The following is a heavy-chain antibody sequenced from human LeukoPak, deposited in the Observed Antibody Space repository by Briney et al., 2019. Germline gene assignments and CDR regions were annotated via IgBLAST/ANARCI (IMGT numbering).Heavy chain of an antibody. Sequence: GGSLRLSCAASGFTFSSYAMNWARKAPGKGLEWVAVISYDGSNKYYADSVKGRFTISRDNSKNTLYLQMNSLRAEDTAVYYCARESPDASIAARLMNYYFDYWGQGTLVTVSS. CDR2: ISYDGSNK. J-gene: IGHJ4*02. V-gene: IGHV3-30-3*01. D-gene: IGHD6-6*01. CDR1: GFTFSSYA. CDR3: ARESPDASIAARLMNYYFDY.